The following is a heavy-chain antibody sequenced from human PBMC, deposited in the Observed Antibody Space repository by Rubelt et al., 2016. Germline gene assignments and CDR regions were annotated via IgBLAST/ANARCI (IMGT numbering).Heavy chain of an antibody. CDR1: GGSISSSSYY. Sequence: QLQLQESGPGLVKPSETLSLTCTVSGGSISSSSYYWGWIRQPPGKGLEWIGSISSSGSTYYNPSPKSRVTISVDTSKNQFSLKLSCVNGADTVIYCWAWRNYEPDLDSWGQGTLVTVSS. CDR3: AWRNYEPDLDS. D-gene: IGHD3-3*01. V-gene: IGHV4-39*01. CDR2: ISSSGST. J-gene: IGHJ4*02.